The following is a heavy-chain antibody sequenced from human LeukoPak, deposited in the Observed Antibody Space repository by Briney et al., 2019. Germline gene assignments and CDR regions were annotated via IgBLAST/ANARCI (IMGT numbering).Heavy chain of an antibody. Sequence: GGSLRLSCAASGFTVISNEMSWVRQAPGKGLEWVASLSGTGAYTYYADSVKGRFTISRDNSKSTLYLQMNSLRAEDTAVYYCAKPRGADYGDYVIFDYWGQGTLVTVSS. CDR2: LSGTGAYT. J-gene: IGHJ4*02. CDR1: GFTVISNE. D-gene: IGHD4-17*01. CDR3: AKPRGADYGDYVIFDY. V-gene: IGHV3-23*01.